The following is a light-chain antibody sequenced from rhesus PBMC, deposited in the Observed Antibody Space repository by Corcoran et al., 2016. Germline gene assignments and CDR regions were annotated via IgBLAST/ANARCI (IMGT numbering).Light chain of an antibody. V-gene: IGKV1S12*01. CDR3: QHYYNNPRT. Sequence: DIQMTQSPSALSASVGDRVTISCRASQNIYSHLAWYQQKPGKAPKLLIYGVSDLQTGIPSRFSGRRAGTDFTLTISSLQPEDSAAYYCQHYYNNPRTFGQGTKVEVK. J-gene: IGKJ1*01. CDR2: GVS. CDR1: QNIYSH.